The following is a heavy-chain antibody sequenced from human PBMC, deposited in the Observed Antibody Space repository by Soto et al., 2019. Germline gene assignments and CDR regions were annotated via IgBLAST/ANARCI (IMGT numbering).Heavy chain of an antibody. CDR2: IYGGGST. Sequence: CGAAARFIDISGCMSSISQTPGKWLEWVLVIYGGGSTYDADSVKGRFTISRDNSKNTMYVQMNSLRAEDTAVYYCARDQKGYDCSGYRSPDYYYGMDLWGQGTAVTAP. J-gene: IGHJ6*02. D-gene: IGHD3-22*01. V-gene: IGHV3-53*01. CDR1: RFIDISGC. CDR3: ARDQKGYDCSGYRSPDYYYGMDL.